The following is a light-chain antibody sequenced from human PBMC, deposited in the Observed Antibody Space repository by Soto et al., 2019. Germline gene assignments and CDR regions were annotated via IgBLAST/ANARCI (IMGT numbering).Light chain of an antibody. J-gene: IGKJ5*01. CDR3: QQHKNWPPIT. V-gene: IGKV3-15*01. CDR1: QSVSSN. CDR2: RAS. Sequence: EPVMTQSPATLSVSPGARATLSCRASQSVSSNLAWYQQKPGQAPRLLIYRASTRATGIPARFSGIVSGTEFTLTISSLQSEDFAVYYCQQHKNWPPITFGQGTRLEIK.